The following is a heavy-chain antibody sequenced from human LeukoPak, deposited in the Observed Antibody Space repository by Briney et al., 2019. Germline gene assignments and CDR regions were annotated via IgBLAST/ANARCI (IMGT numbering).Heavy chain of an antibody. J-gene: IGHJ3*02. V-gene: IGHV3-33*01. CDR1: GFTFNSHG. Sequence: GGSQRLSCAASGFTFNSHGMHWVRQAPGKGLEWVALIWYDGSNKYYVDSVKGRFTISRDNSKNTLNLQMNSLRVEDTAVYYCVRDVQTYGPAWAFDIWGQGTLVTVSS. CDR2: IWYDGSNK. D-gene: IGHD3-10*01. CDR3: VRDVQTYGPAWAFDI.